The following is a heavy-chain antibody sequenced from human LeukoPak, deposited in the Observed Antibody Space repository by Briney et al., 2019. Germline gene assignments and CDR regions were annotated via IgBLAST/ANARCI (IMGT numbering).Heavy chain of an antibody. D-gene: IGHD3-22*01. Sequence: PGGSLRLSCAASGFTFSSYAMSWVRQAPGKGLQWVSAISGSGGSTHYADSVKGRFTISRDNSKNTLYLQMNSLRAEDTAVYYCATDITLINRGALDHWGQGSLVTVSS. CDR2: ISGSGGST. V-gene: IGHV3-23*01. CDR1: GFTFSSYA. CDR3: ATDITLINRGALDH. J-gene: IGHJ4*02.